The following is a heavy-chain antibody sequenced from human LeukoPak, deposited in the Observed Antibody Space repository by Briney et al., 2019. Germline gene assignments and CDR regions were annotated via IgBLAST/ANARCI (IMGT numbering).Heavy chain of an antibody. Sequence: GGSLRLSCAASGFTFSNYAMSWVRQAPGKGLEWVSTISNTGSDTYYADSLKGRFTISRDNSKNTLYLQMNGLRAEDTAVYYCAKSGGNFHYFPMDVWGQGTAVTVS. J-gene: IGHJ6*02. CDR1: GFTFSNYA. CDR3: AKSGGNFHYFPMDV. V-gene: IGHV3-23*01. CDR2: ISNTGSDT.